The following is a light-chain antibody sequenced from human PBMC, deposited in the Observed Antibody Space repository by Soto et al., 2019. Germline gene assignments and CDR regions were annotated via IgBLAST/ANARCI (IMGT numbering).Light chain of an antibody. CDR2: WSS. CDR1: QSVLYSSNNKNY. J-gene: IGKJ4*01. V-gene: IGKV4-1*01. CDR3: QQDYSTPLT. Sequence: DIVMTQSPDSLAVSLGERATINCKSSQSVLYSSNNKNYLAWYQQKPGQPPKLLIYWSSTRESGVPDRLSGSGSGTDQTLTISSLQDEDVAVYYCQQDYSTPLTFGGGTKVEIK.